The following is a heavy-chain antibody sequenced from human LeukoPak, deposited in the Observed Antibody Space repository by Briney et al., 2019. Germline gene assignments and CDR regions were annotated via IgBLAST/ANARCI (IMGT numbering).Heavy chain of an antibody. CDR2: INSDGSST. V-gene: IGHV3-74*01. J-gene: IGHJ5*02. CDR1: GFTFSSYW. CDR3: AGTSCKGCWFDP. Sequence: GGSLRLSCAASGFTFSSYWMHWVRQAPGKGLVWVSRINSDGSSTSYADSVKGRFTISRDNAKNTLYLQMNSLRAEDTAVYYCAGTSCKGCWFDPWGQGTLVTVSS. D-gene: IGHD2-2*01.